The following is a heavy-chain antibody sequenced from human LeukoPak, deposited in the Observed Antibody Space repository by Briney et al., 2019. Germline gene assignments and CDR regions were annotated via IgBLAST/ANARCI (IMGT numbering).Heavy chain of an antibody. Sequence: GGSLRLSCAASGFTFSSYGMNWVRQAPGKGLEWVSSLSSSGLYIYYADSVKGRFTISRDNAKNSLYLQMNSLRAEDTAVYYCARVTTKNAVAAGGYWGQGTLVTVSS. J-gene: IGHJ4*02. D-gene: IGHD6-19*01. V-gene: IGHV3-21*01. CDR3: ARVTTKNAVAAGGY. CDR2: LSSSGLYI. CDR1: GFTFSSYG.